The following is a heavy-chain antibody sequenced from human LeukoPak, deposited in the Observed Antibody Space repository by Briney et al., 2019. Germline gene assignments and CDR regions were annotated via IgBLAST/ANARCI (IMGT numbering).Heavy chain of an antibody. CDR3: ARIFCSGGNCYHFDY. CDR2: IYTSGST. CDR1: GYSISSGYQ. J-gene: IGHJ4*02. V-gene: IGHV4-38-2*01. Sequence: SETLSLTCAVSGYSISSGYQWAWIRQSPGKGLEWIGRIYTSGSTTYNPSLKSRVTTSLDTSKNQVSLKLSSVTAADTAVYYCARIFCSGGNCYHFDYWGQGTLVTVSS. D-gene: IGHD2-15*01.